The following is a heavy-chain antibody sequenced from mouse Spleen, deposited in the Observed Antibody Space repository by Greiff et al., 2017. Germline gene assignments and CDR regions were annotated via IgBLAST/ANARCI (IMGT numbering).Heavy chain of an antibody. Sequence: QVQLQQPGAELVKPGASVKMSCKASGYTFTSYWITWVKQRPGQGLEWIGDIYPGSGSTNYNEKFKSKATLTAEKSSSTAYMQLSSLTSEDSAVYFCARKGTYGNYFDYWGQGTTLTVSS. CDR1: GYTFTSYW. J-gene: IGHJ2*01. D-gene: IGHD2-1*01. CDR3: ARKGTYGNYFDY. CDR2: IYPGSGST. V-gene: IGHV1-55*01.